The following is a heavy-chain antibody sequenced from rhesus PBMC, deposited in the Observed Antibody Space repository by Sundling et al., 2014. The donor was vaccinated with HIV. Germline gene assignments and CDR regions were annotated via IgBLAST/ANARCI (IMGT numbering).Heavy chain of an antibody. V-gene: IGHV3S42*01. CDR2: INSGGGNT. J-gene: IGHJ1*01. Sequence: EVQLVETGGGLVQPGGSLKLSCTASGFTFSSYGMSWVHQAPGKGLEWVSAINSGGGNTYYADSVKGRFTISRDNSKNTLSLQMNSLRAEDTAVYYCAKGRWLFEYFEFWGQGALVTVSS. D-gene: IGHD3-28*01. CDR1: GFTFSSYG. CDR3: AKGRWLFEYFEF.